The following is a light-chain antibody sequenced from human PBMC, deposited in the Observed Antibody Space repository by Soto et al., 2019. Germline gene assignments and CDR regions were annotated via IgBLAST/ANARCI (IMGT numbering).Light chain of an antibody. CDR2: GAS. J-gene: IGKJ1*01. CDR3: QQYVSSPQT. CDR1: QSLSSSF. Sequence: EIVLTQSPGTLSLSPGERAILSCRASQSLSSSFLAWYQQKPGQAPRLLVYGASNMATGIPDRFSGSGSGTDFTLTITRLEPEDFAMYFCQQYVSSPQTFGQGTKVDIK. V-gene: IGKV3-20*01.